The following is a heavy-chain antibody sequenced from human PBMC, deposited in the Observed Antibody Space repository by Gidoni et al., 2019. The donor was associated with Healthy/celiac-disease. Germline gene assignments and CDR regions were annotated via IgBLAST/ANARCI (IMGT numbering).Heavy chain of an antibody. Sequence: EVQLVESGGGLVKPGGSLRLCCSASGSTFSSYSMNWVRQAPGKGPEGVSSISSSSSYIYYADSVKGRFTVSRDNGKNSLYLQMNSLRAEDTAVYCCARDLSYYYDSSGYRFDYWGQGTLVTVSS. D-gene: IGHD3-22*01. CDR3: ARDLSYYYDSSGYRFDY. CDR1: GSTFSSYS. CDR2: ISSSSSYI. V-gene: IGHV3-21*01. J-gene: IGHJ4*02.